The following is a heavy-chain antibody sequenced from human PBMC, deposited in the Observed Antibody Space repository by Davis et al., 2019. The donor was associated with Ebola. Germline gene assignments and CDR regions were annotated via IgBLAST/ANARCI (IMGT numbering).Heavy chain of an antibody. D-gene: IGHD2-21*02. Sequence: SETLSLTCTVSGGSISSSSYYWSWIRQPPGKGLEWIGYIYYSGSTNYNPSLKSRVTISVDTSKNQFSLKLGSVTAADTAVYYCAAHIVMVTSNPYNWFDPWGQGTLVTVSS. J-gene: IGHJ5*02. V-gene: IGHV4-61*05. CDR2: IYYSGST. CDR1: GGSISSSSYY. CDR3: AAHIVMVTSNPYNWFDP.